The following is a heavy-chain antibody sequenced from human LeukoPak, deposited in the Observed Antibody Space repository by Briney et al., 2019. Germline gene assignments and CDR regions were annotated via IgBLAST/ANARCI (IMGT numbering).Heavy chain of an antibody. Sequence: GGSLRLSCAASGFTVSSKYMSWVRQAPGKGLEWVSLLYSGETTYYADSVKGRFTISRDNSKNTLYLQMNSLRAEDTAVYYCAKDHTPYNWNPPPFDYWGQGTLVTVSS. CDR2: LYSGETT. J-gene: IGHJ4*02. CDR1: GFTVSSKY. V-gene: IGHV3-53*05. CDR3: AKDHTPYNWNPPPFDY. D-gene: IGHD1-20*01.